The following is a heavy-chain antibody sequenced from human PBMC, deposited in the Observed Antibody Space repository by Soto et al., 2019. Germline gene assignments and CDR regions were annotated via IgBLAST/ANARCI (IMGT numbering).Heavy chain of an antibody. CDR1: GFAFSSYR. CDR2: IWFDGSKT. J-gene: IGHJ4*02. D-gene: IGHD3-22*01. CDR3: ARDPFYFDSSDFPAIDS. V-gene: IGHV3-33*01. Sequence: VGSLRLSCAASGFAFSSYRFHWVRQAPGKGVEWVAAIWFDGSKTYYGDSVKGRCTISRDNSKNTVNLQMSSLRAEDTAVYYCARDPFYFDSSDFPAIDSWGQGTLVTVSS.